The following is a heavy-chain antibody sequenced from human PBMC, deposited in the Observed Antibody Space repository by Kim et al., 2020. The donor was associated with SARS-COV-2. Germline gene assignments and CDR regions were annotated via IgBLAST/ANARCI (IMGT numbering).Heavy chain of an antibody. CDR3: ARGEGRYDTYYYDSSGYYPPYYFDY. V-gene: IGHV4-38-2*02. CDR2: IYHSGST. CDR1: GYSISSGYY. Sequence: SETLSLTCTVSGYSISSGYYWGWIRQPPGKGLEWIGSIYHSGSTYYNPSLKSRVTISVDTSKNQFSLKLSSVTAADTAVYYCARGEGRYDTYYYDSSGYYPPYYFDYWGQGTLVTVSS. J-gene: IGHJ4*02. D-gene: IGHD3-22*01.